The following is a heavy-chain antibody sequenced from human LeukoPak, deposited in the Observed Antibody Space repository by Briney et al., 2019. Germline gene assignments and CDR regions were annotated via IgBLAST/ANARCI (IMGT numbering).Heavy chain of an antibody. J-gene: IGHJ4*02. CDR1: GFTFSNAW. Sequence: GGSLRLSRAASGFTFSNAWMSWVRQAPGKGLEWVGRIKSKTDGGTTDYAAPVKGRFTISRDDSKNTLYLQMNSLKTEDTAVYYCTTWFYGDYDGYWGQGTLVTVSS. CDR2: IKSKTDGGTT. D-gene: IGHD4-17*01. V-gene: IGHV3-15*01. CDR3: TTWFYGDYDGY.